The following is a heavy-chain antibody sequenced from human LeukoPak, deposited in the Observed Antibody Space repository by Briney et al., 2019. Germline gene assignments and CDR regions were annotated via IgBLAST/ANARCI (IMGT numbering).Heavy chain of an antibody. CDR3: ASARLGSGLEGAFDV. CDR2: IYYSGST. V-gene: IGHV4-59*01. J-gene: IGHJ3*01. CDR1: GGSISSYH. D-gene: IGHD6-25*01. Sequence: KTSETLSLTCTVSGGSISSYHWSWIRQPPGKGLEWIGYIYYSGSTNYNPSLKSRVTISIDASKNQFSPWLSSVTAADTAVYHCASARLGSGLEGAFDVWGQGTMVTVSS.